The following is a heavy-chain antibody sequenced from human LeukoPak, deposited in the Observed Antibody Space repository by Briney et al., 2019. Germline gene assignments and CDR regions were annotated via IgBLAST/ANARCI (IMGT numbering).Heavy chain of an antibody. Sequence: GASVEVSCKASGYTFTGYYMHWVRQAPGQGLEWMGWINPNSGGTNYAQKFRGWVTMTRDTSISTAYMELSRLRSDDTAVYYCARAGYSSGWYVRPYGMDVWGQGTTVTVSS. V-gene: IGHV1-2*04. CDR2: INPNSGGT. J-gene: IGHJ6*02. CDR1: GYTFTGYY. CDR3: ARAGYSSGWYVRPYGMDV. D-gene: IGHD6-19*01.